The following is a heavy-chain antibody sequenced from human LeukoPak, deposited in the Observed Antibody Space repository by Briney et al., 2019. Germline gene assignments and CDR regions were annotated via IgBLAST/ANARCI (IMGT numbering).Heavy chain of an antibody. CDR3: ARFYYDSSGYLTYYFDY. CDR1: GYTFTSYG. V-gene: IGHV1-18*01. D-gene: IGHD3-22*01. J-gene: IGHJ4*02. Sequence: ASVTVSCTASGYTFTSYGISWVRQAPGQGLEWMGWISAYNGNTNYAQKLQGRVTMTTDTSTSTAYMELRSLRSDDTAVYYCARFYYDSSGYLTYYFDYWGQGTLVTVSS. CDR2: ISAYNGNT.